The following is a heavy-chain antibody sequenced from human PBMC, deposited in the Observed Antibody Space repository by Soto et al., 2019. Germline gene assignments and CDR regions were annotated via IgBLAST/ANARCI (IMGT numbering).Heavy chain of an antibody. D-gene: IGHD2-15*01. CDR3: ARGYCSGGSCYSFYAFDI. V-gene: IGHV1-69*13. Sequence: SVKVSCKASGGTFSSYTISWVRQAPGQGLEWMGGIIPIFGTANYAQKFQGRVTITADESTSTAYMELSSLRSEDTAVYYCARGYCSGGSCYSFYAFDIWGQGTMVTVSS. J-gene: IGHJ3*02. CDR1: GGTFSSYT. CDR2: IIPIFGTA.